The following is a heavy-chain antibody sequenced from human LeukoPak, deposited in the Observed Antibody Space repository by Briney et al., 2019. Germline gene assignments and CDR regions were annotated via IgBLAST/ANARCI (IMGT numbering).Heavy chain of an antibody. V-gene: IGHV3-49*03. CDR2: IRSKAYGGTT. CDR3: TRDRPRYDYGDYRDTFDI. CDR1: GFSFGDYA. Sequence: GRSLRLSCSASGFSFGDYAMNWFRQAPGKGLEWVGFIRSKAYGGTTEYAASVKGRFTISRDDSKSIAYLQMNSPKIEDTGLYYCTRDRPRYDYGDYRDTFDIWGQGTMVTVSS. D-gene: IGHD4-17*01. J-gene: IGHJ3*02.